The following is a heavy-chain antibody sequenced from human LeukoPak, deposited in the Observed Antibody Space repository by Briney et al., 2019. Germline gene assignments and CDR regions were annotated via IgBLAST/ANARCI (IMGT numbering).Heavy chain of an antibody. Sequence: SETLSLTCTVSGDSISSDYWSWIRQPPGKGLEWIGYIYYSGSTNYNPSLKSRVTISVDTSKNQFSLKVSSVTAADTAVYYCARDRYYYGSGSYYFDYWGQGTLVTVSS. J-gene: IGHJ4*02. V-gene: IGHV4-59*01. CDR2: IYYSGST. CDR1: GDSISSDY. D-gene: IGHD3-10*01. CDR3: ARDRYYYGSGSYYFDY.